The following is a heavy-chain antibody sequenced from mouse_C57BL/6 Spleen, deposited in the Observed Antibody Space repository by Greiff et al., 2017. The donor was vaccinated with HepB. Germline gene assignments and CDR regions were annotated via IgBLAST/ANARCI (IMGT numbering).Heavy chain of an antibody. V-gene: IGHV7-3*01. D-gene: IGHD2-3*01. CDR2: IRNKANGYTT. CDR3: ARSMLDGYYGAWFAY. Sequence: DVMLVESGGGLVQPGGSLSLSCAASGFTFTDYYMSWVRQPPGKALEWLGFIRNKANGYTTEYSASVKGRFTISRDNSQSILYLQMNALRAEDSATYYCARSMLDGYYGAWFAYWGQGTLVTVSA. J-gene: IGHJ3*01. CDR1: GFTFTDYY.